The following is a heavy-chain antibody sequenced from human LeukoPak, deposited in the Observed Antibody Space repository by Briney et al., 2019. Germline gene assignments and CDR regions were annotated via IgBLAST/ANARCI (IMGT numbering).Heavy chain of an antibody. CDR2: IYYSGNT. D-gene: IGHD6-13*01. Sequence: PSETLSLTCTVSGGSISSGIYCWGWIRQPPGKGLEGIGSIYYSGNTYYNPSLKSRVTISVDTSKNQLSLKLNSVTAADTAVYYCARHVRQQLPPKAFDYWGQGTLATVSS. J-gene: IGHJ4*02. V-gene: IGHV4-39*01. CDR1: GGSISSGIYC. CDR3: ARHVRQQLPPKAFDY.